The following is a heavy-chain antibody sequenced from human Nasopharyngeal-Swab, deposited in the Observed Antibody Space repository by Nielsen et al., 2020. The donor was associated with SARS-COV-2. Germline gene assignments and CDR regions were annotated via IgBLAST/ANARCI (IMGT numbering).Heavy chain of an antibody. V-gene: IGHV3-23*01. Sequence: GESLKISCVASGFTFSNYDMSWVRLAPGKGLEWVSNIRYNGVRTAYGDSAKDRFTISRDNSENTVYLQMNSLRAEDTALYHCARPLSSDSTWTTEANRFDPWGQGTLVTVSS. CDR3: ARPLSSDSTWTTEANRFDP. J-gene: IGHJ5*02. D-gene: IGHD6-13*01. CDR2: IRYNGVRT. CDR1: GFTFSNYD.